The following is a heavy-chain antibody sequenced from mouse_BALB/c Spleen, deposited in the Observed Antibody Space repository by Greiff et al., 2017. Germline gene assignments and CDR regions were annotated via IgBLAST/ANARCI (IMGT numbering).Heavy chain of an antibody. CDR2: IDPANGNT. Sequence: EVQLQQSGAELVKPGASVKLSCTASGFNIKDTYMHWVKQRPEQGLEWIGRIDPANGNTKYDPKFQGQATITANTSSNTAYLQLSSLTSEDTAVYYCARGHDGYYGFFAYGGQGTLVTVSA. J-gene: IGHJ3*01. D-gene: IGHD2-3*01. CDR1: GFNIKDTY. V-gene: IGHV14-3*02. CDR3: ARGHDGYYGFFAY.